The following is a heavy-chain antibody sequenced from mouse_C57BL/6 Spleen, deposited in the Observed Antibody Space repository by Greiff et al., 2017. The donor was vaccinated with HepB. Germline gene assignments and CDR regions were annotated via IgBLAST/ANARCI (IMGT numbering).Heavy chain of an antibody. D-gene: IGHD1-1*01. CDR1: GYAFSSYW. V-gene: IGHV1-80*01. CDR3: ARTTTVVEGDYYAMDY. CDR2: IYPGDGDT. J-gene: IGHJ4*01. Sequence: VQLQESGAELVKPGASVKISCKASGYAFSSYWMNWVKQRPGKGLEWIGQIYPGDGDTNYNGKFKGKATLTADKSSSTAYMQLSSLTSEDSAVYFCARTTTVVEGDYYAMDYWGQGTSVTVSS.